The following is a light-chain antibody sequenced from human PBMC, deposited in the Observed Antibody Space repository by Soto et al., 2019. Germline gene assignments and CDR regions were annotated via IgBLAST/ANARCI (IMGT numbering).Light chain of an antibody. CDR2: DAS. CDR3: PQRTSWPCLT. V-gene: IGKV3-11*01. J-gene: IGKJ4*01. CDR1: QSVGNS. Sequence: DIVLTQSPATLSLSPGERASLSCRASQSVGNSLAWYQQKLGLPPRLLIYDASTRATVVPARFSGGGSGTDFSLANSSLEPEDFGVCYCPQRTSWPCLTSGGGTKVEVK.